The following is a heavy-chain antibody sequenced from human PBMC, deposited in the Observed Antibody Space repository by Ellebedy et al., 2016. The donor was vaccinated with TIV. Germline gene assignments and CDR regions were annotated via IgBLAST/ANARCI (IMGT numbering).Heavy chain of an antibody. V-gene: IGHV4-61*08. CDR1: GGSISSGGYY. D-gene: IGHD6-6*01. J-gene: IGHJ5*02. CDR2: IYYSGST. CDR3: ARGYSSSPNDWFDP. Sequence: MPGGSLRLSCTVSGGSISSGGYYWSWIRQHPGKGLEWIGYIYYSGSTNYNPSLKSRVTISVDTSKNQFSLKLSSVTAADTAVYYCARGYSSSPNDWFDPWGQGTLVTVSS.